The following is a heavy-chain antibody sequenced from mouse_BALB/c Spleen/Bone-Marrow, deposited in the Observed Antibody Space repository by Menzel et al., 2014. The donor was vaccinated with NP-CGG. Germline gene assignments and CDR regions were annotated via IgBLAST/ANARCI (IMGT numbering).Heavy chain of an antibody. CDR1: GFSLTSYG. D-gene: IGHD4-1*01. V-gene: IGHV2-6-2*01. CDR2: IWSDGST. J-gene: IGHJ4*01. Sequence: VQLVESGPDLVAPSQSLSLTCTVSGFSLTSYGLHWVRQPPGKGLEWLGVIWSDGSTTYNSALKSRLSISKENSKRQVLLKMNSLQTDDTAMYYCARSGTDYAMDYRGQGTSVTVSS. CDR3: ARSGTDYAMDY.